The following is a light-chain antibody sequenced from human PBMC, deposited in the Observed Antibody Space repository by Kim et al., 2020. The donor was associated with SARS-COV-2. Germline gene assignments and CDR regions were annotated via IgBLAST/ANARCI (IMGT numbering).Light chain of an antibody. Sequence: DIQMTQSPSSLSASVGDRVTITCQASQDINNFLNWYQQKPGRAPNLLVYDASTLQTGVPSRFSGSGSGTHFTLTITGLQPEDIATYYCQLFDTVSRQVTFGGETKVDIK. CDR1: QDINNF. J-gene: IGKJ4*01. CDR3: QLFDTVSRQVT. CDR2: DAS. V-gene: IGKV1-33*01.